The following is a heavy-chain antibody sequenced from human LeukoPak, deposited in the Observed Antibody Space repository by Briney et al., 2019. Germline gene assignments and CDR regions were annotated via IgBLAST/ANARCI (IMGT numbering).Heavy chain of an antibody. D-gene: IGHD3-22*01. CDR2: IYHSGST. V-gene: IGHV4-30-2*01. Sequence: PSETLSLTCTVSGGSISSGGYYWSWIRQPPGKGLEWIGCIYHSGSTYYNPSLKSRVTISVDRSKNQFSLKLSSVTAADTAVYYCARVRRYYDSSGIYWGQGTLVTVSS. CDR1: GGSISSGGYY. CDR3: ARVRRYYDSSGIY. J-gene: IGHJ4*02.